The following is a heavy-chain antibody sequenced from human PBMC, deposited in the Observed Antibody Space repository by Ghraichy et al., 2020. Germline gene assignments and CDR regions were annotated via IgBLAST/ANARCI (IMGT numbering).Heavy chain of an antibody. J-gene: IGHJ4*02. D-gene: IGHD2-2*01. V-gene: IGHV4-59*01. Sequence: SETLSLTCTVSGGSMNSYFWSWIRQPPGRGLEYIGYIYDSGSTYYNPSLKSRVSMSIDTSQKQFSLNLSSATAADTAVYYCARDSRRGFDFWGQGALVTVAS. CDR1: GGSMNSYF. CDR3: ARDSRRGFDF. CDR2: IYDSGST.